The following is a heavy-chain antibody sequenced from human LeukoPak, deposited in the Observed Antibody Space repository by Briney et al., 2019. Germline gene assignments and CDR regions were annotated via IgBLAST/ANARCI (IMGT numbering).Heavy chain of an antibody. V-gene: IGHV4-4*02. CDR1: GGSISSSNW. Sequence: PSETLSLTCAISGGSISSSNWWTWVRQPPGKGLEWVGEIYLRGNTNDNPSLESRVTISVDESKTQLSLRLESVTAADTAVYYCARGTITTVTDSWGPGTLVTVSS. D-gene: IGHD4-17*01. CDR3: ARGTITTVTDS. CDR2: IYLRGNT. J-gene: IGHJ4*02.